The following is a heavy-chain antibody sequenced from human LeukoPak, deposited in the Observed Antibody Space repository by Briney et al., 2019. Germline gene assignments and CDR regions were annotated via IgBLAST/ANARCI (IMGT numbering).Heavy chain of an antibody. CDR2: IYYSGST. J-gene: IGHJ4*02. Sequence: PSETLSLTCTVSGGSISSYYWSWIRQPPGKGLEWIGYIYYSGSTNYNPSLKSRVTISVDTSKNQFSLKLSSVTAADTAVYYCARVRGYTGMVDYWGQGTLVTVSS. CDR1: GGSISSYY. V-gene: IGHV4-59*08. D-gene: IGHD5-18*01. CDR3: ARVRGYTGMVDY.